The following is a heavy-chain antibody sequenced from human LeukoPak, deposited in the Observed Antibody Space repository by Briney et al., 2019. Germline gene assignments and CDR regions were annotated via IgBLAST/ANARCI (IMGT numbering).Heavy chain of an antibody. J-gene: IGHJ3*02. V-gene: IGHV3-21*01. CDR1: GFTFSSYT. CDR2: IGSDSSYM. Sequence: GGSLRLSCVASGFTFSSYTMNWVRQAPGKGLEWVSSIGSDSSYMYYADSVKGRFTISRDNAKNSLCLQMNSLRAEDTAVFYCAREYGDYGNAFDIWGQGTMVTVSS. D-gene: IGHD4-17*01. CDR3: AREYGDYGNAFDI.